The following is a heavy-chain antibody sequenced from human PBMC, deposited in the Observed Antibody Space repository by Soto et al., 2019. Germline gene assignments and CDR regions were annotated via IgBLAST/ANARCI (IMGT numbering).Heavy chain of an antibody. CDR3: ARVRMWELSPPHAFDI. Sequence: GGSLRLSCTASGFTFSNYGMHWVRQAPGKGLEWVAVIWYDETNKFYADSVTGRFTISRDNAKNTLHLEMNSLGVEDTAIYYCARVRMWELSPPHAFDIWGQGTMVTVSS. CDR2: IWYDETNK. CDR1: GFTFSNYG. V-gene: IGHV3-33*01. J-gene: IGHJ3*02. D-gene: IGHD1-26*01.